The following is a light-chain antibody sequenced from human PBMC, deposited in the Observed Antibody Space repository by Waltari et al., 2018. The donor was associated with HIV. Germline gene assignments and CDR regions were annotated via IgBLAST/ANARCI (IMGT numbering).Light chain of an antibody. CDR1: SSNTGAGSH. J-gene: IGLJ1*01. CDR2: GNS. V-gene: IGLV1-40*01. CDR3: QSHDSSLSGYV. Sequence: QSVLTQPPSVSGAPGQSVPISCTGRSSNTGAGSHVHWYQQLPGTAPKPLIYGNSNRPSGVPDRFSGSKSGTSASLAITGLQAEDEADYHCQSHDSSLSGYVFGTGTKVTVL.